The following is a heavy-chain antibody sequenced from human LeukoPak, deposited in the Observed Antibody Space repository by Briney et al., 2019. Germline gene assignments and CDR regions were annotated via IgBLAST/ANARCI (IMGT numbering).Heavy chain of an antibody. J-gene: IGHJ4*02. D-gene: IGHD2-15*01. CDR1: TLTLNNYW. Sequence: GGSLRLFCTASTLTLNNYWMSWVRQAPGKGLEWVGNIKQDGSEKYHVDSVKGRFTISRDNAKNSLYLQMNSLRAEDTAVYYCASRAGYTGSWSAFDYWGQGTLVTVSS. CDR3: ASRAGYTGSWSAFDY. CDR2: IKQDGSEK. V-gene: IGHV3-7*05.